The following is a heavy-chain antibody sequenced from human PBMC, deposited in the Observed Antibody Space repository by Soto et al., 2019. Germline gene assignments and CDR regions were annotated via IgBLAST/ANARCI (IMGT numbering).Heavy chain of an antibody. V-gene: IGHV1-69*01. Sequence: QVQLVQSGAEVKKPGSSVKVSCKASGGTFNTHGINWVRQAPGQGLEWMGGIIPLFGTTNYAQKLQGRVTITDDEATSTVYMGLSGLTTEDTDVSYVAREVDGGYYVRWFAPWGKGTLVTVSS. CDR3: AREVDGGYYVRWFAP. CDR2: IIPLFGTT. J-gene: IGHJ5*02. D-gene: IGHD3-10*02. CDR1: GGTFNTHG.